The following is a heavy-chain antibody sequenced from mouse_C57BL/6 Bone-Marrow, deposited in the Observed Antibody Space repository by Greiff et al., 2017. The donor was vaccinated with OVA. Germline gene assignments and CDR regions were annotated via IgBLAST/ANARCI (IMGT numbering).Heavy chain of an antibody. CDR1: GYTFTSYW. V-gene: IGHV1-55*01. CDR3: ARAHYYGSSYWYFDV. CDR2: IYPGSGST. D-gene: IGHD1-1*01. J-gene: IGHJ1*03. Sequence: QVQLQQPGAELVKPGASVKMSCKASGYTFTSYWITWVKQRPGQGLEWIGDIYPGSGSTNYNEKFKSKATLTVDTSSSTAYMQLSSLTSEDSAVYYWARAHYYGSSYWYFDVWGTGTTVTVSS.